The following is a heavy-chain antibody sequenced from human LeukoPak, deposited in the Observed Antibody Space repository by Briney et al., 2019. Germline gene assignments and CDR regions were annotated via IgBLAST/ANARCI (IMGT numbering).Heavy chain of an antibody. CDR1: GFTFSNYN. CDR3: ARDASGSSTGLIDS. CDR2: INTASSHI. V-gene: IGHV3-21*01. D-gene: IGHD1-26*01. J-gene: IGHJ4*02. Sequence: GGSLRLSCVASGFTFSNYNMNWIRQAPGKGLEWVSLINTASSHISYADSVKGRFTISRDNAKKSVYLQMHSLRTEDTAVYYCARDASGSSTGLIDSWGQGTLVTVSS.